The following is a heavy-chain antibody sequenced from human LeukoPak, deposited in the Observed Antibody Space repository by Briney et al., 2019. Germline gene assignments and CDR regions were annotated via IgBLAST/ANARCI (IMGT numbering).Heavy chain of an antibody. Sequence: GGSLRLSCAASGFTFSSYSMNWVRQAPGKGLEWVSYISSSSSTIYYADSVKGRSTISRDNAKNSLYLQMNSLRAEDTAVYYCARDPVGYDYVWGSSYYFDYWGQGTLVTVSS. CDR3: ARDPVGYDYVWGSSYYFDY. CDR1: GFTFSSYS. J-gene: IGHJ4*02. V-gene: IGHV3-48*01. CDR2: ISSSSSTI. D-gene: IGHD3-16*01.